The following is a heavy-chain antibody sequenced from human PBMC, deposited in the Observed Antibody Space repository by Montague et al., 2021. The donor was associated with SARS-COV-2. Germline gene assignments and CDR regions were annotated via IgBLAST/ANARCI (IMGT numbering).Heavy chain of an antibody. CDR1: GGSISSYY. J-gene: IGHJ4*02. D-gene: IGHD3-3*01. V-gene: IGHV4-59*01. CDR3: ADLPSSITIFGVVQGYYFDD. CDR2: NYYSGST. Sequence: SETLSLTCTVSGGSISSYYWSWIRLPPGKGLELIGYNYYSGSTNYNPSLNSRVTISVDTSKNQFSLKLSSVTAADTAADYCADLPSSITIFGVVQGYYFDDWGQGTLVTVSS.